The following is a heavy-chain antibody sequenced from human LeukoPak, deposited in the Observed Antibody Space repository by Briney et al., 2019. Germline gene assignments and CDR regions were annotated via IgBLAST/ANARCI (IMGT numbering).Heavy chain of an antibody. D-gene: IGHD3-16*02. CDR3: ARDSYDYVWGSYRYSDAFDI. J-gene: IGHJ3*02. CDR2: ISGSGGST. Sequence: GGSLRLSCAASGFTFSSYAMSWVRQAPGKGLEWVLTISGSGGSTYYADSVKGRFTISRDNSKNTLYLQMNSLRAEDTAVYYCARDSYDYVWGSYRYSDAFDIWGQGTMVTVSS. V-gene: IGHV3-23*01. CDR1: GFTFSSYA.